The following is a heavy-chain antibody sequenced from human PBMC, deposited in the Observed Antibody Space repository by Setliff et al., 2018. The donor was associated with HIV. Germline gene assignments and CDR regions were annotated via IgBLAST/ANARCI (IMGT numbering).Heavy chain of an antibody. CDR1: GFTFDDYG. J-gene: IGHJ4*02. D-gene: IGHD6-13*01. V-gene: IGHV3-20*04. Sequence: GESLKISCAASGFTFDDYGMSWVRQVPGKGLEWVSSINWNGGGTDYADSVNGRFTISRDNAKNSLYLQVNSLRAEDTALYYCAKVRSSSWYDYLDYWGQGTLVTVPQ. CDR3: AKVRSSSWYDYLDY. CDR2: INWNGGGT.